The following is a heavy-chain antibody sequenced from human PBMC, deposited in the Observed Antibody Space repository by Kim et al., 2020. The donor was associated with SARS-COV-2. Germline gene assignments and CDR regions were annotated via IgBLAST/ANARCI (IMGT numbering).Heavy chain of an antibody. J-gene: IGHJ6*02. CDR1: GGSISSGNYY. CDR2: IYPSGST. V-gene: IGHV4-61*02. D-gene: IGHD5-12*01. CDR3: ARGGWLQSHDYYYYGMDV. Sequence: SETLSLTCTVSGGSISSGNYYWNWIRQPAGKGLEWIGRIYPSGSTDYNPSLKSQFTISVDTSKNQFSLKLSSVTAADTAVYYCARGGWLQSHDYYYYGMDVCGLGTTVTVSS.